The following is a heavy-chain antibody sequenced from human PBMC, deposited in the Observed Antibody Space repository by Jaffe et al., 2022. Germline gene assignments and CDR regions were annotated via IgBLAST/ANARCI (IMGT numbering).Heavy chain of an antibody. CDR3: ARDGYNYYDSSGYYRHFDY. J-gene: IGHJ4*02. Sequence: EVQLVESGGGLVQPGGSLRLSCAASGFTFSSYEMNWVRQAPGKGLEWVSYISSSGSTIYYADSVKGRFTISRDNAKNSLYLQMNSLRAEDTAVYYCARDGYNYYDSSGYYRHFDYWGQGTLVTVSS. CDR1: GFTFSSYE. CDR2: ISSSGSTI. D-gene: IGHD3-22*01. V-gene: IGHV3-48*03.